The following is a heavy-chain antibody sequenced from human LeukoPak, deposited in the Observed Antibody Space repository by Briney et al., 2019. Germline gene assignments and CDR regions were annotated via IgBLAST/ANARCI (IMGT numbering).Heavy chain of an antibody. D-gene: IGHD3-22*01. CDR2: ISSSGSTI. CDR1: GFTFSAYY. Sequence: PGGSLRLSCAASGFTFSAYYMSWIRQAPGKGLEWVSSISSSGSTIYYADSVKGRFTISRDNAKNSLYLQMNSLRAEDTAVYYCARGYYDSSGYVDYWGQGTLVTVSS. J-gene: IGHJ4*02. V-gene: IGHV3-11*01. CDR3: ARGYYDSSGYVDY.